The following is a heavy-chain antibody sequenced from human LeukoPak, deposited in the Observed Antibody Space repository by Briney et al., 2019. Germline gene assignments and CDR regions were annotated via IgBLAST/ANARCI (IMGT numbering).Heavy chain of an antibody. Sequence: PSETLSLTCTVSGGSISSSSYYWGWIRQPPGKGLEWIGSIYYSGITYSNPSLKSPVTISVDTSKNQFSLKLSSVTTADTAVYYCARVASGNYLNFDYWGQGTLVTVSS. CDR2: IYYSGIT. D-gene: IGHD3-10*01. V-gene: IGHV4-39*01. CDR1: GGSISSSSYY. CDR3: ARVASGNYLNFDY. J-gene: IGHJ4*02.